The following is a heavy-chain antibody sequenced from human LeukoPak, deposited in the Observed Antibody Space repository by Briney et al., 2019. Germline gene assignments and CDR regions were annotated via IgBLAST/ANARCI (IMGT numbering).Heavy chain of an antibody. Sequence: GGSLRLSCAASGFTFSSYSMNWVRQAPGKGLEWVSSISSSSYIYYADSVKGRFTISRDNAKNSLYLQMNSLRAEDTAVYYCARCPDFDFWSGPTDLWGRGTLVTVSS. V-gene: IGHV3-21*01. CDR1: GFTFSSYS. D-gene: IGHD3-3*01. CDR2: ISSSSYI. J-gene: IGHJ2*01. CDR3: ARCPDFDFWSGPTDL.